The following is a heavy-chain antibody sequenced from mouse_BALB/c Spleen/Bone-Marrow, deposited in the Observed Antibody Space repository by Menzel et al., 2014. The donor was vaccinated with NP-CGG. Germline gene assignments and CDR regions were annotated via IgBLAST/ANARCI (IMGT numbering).Heavy chain of an antibody. CDR1: GYTFTSYW. CDR3: ARSPMITESYDMAY. V-gene: IGHV1S41*01. Sequence: DLVKPGASVKLSCKASGYTFTSYWINWIKQSPGQGLEWIGRIAPGSGNTYYNEMFKVKATLTVDTSSSTAYIQISSLSTEDSPVYFCARSPMITESYDMAYWGQGTSVTVYS. J-gene: IGHJ4*01. D-gene: IGHD2-4*01. CDR2: IAPGSGNT.